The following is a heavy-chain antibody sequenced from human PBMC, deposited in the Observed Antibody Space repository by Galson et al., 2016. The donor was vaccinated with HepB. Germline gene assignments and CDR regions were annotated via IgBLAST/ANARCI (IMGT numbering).Heavy chain of an antibody. Sequence: LSLTCSVSGASISNPNYYWGWIRQPPGKGLEWIGSSYYSGSSYYNPSLKGRVPISVDTSKNQFSLRLRSVTAAATAVYYCAPGSSGWYVPDYWGQGTLVTVSS. CDR2: SYYSGSS. V-gene: IGHV4-39*01. J-gene: IGHJ4*02. CDR3: APGSSGWYVPDY. CDR1: GASISNPNYY. D-gene: IGHD6-19*01.